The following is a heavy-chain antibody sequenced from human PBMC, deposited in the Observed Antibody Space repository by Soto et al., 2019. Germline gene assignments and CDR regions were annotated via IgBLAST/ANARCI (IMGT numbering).Heavy chain of an antibody. CDR1: GYTFTSYG. Sequence: ASLKVSCKASGYTFTSYGISWVRQAPGQGLEWMGWISAYNGNTNYAQKLQGRVTMTTDTSTSTAYMELRSLRSDDTAVYYCARVVYCISTSCYYGMDVWGQGTTVTVYS. J-gene: IGHJ6*02. V-gene: IGHV1-18*01. D-gene: IGHD2-2*01. CDR2: ISAYNGNT. CDR3: ARVVYCISTSCYYGMDV.